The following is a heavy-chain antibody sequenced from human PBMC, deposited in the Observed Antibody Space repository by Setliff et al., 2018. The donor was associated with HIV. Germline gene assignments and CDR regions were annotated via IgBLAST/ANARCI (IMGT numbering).Heavy chain of an antibody. V-gene: IGHV4-34*01. J-gene: IGHJ3*02. D-gene: IGHD2-15*01. CDR1: SGPFSGYT. CDR3: AMSYCSSGSCYPKDAFDI. Sequence: PSETLSLTCAVYSGPFSGYTWSWIRQPPGKGLEWIGEINHSGSTNYNPSLKSRVIISVDPSKNQFSLRQRSVTAADTAVYYCAMSYCSSGSCYPKDAFDIWGQGTMVTVSS. CDR2: INHSGST.